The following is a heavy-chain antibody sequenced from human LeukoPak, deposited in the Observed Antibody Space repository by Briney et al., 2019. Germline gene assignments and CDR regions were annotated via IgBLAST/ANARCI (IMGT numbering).Heavy chain of an antibody. J-gene: IGHJ6*02. D-gene: IGHD3-9*01. CDR1: GFTVTNYW. Sequence: GGSLRLSCAASGFTVTNYWMSWVRQAPGKGLEWVANIKQDGSEKYYVDSVKGRFTISSDKAKNSLYLQMNSLRAEDTAMYYCARDREYYDLLTGYYSPYYYGMDVWGQGTTVNVSS. CDR3: ARDREYYDLLTGYYSPYYYGMDV. CDR2: IKQDGSEK. V-gene: IGHV3-7*05.